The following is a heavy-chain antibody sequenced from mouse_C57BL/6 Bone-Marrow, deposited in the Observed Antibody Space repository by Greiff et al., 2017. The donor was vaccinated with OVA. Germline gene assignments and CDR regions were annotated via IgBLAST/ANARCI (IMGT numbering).Heavy chain of an antibody. CDR3: ARGLTGKD. CDR1: GYAFSSSW. V-gene: IGHV1-82*01. J-gene: IGHJ3*01. CDR2: IYPGDGDT. D-gene: IGHD4-1*01. Sequence: VQLQQSGPELVKPGASVKISCKASGYAFSSSWMNWVKQSPGKGLEWIGRIYPGDGDTNYNGKFKGKATLTADKSSSTAYMQLSSLTSEDSAVYFCARGLTGKDWGQGTLVTVSA.